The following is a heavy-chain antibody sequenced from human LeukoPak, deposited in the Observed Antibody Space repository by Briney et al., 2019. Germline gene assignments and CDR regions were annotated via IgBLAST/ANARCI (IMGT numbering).Heavy chain of an antibody. CDR1: GFTFSDYY. D-gene: IGHD4-17*01. CDR3: ARGTRKGDYVPDY. V-gene: IGHV3-11*05. CDR2: ISSSCSYT. Sequence: GGSLRLSCAASGFTFSDYYMSWIRQAPGKGLEWVSYISSSCSYTNYADSVKGRFTISRDNAKNSLYLQMNSLRAEDTAVYYCARGTRKGDYVPDYWGQGTLVTVSS. J-gene: IGHJ4*02.